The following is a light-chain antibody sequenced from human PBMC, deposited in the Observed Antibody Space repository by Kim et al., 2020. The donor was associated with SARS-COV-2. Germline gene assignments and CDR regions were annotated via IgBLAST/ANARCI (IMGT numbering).Light chain of an antibody. J-gene: IGKJ1*01. CDR2: DAS. CDR3: QEYKSDSWT. V-gene: IGKV1-5*01. CDR1: QSINIW. Sequence: GDRVTITCRASQSINIWLAWYQQKPGKAPNLLIYDASILESGVPSRFSGSGSGTQFTLTISSLQPDDLATYYCQEYKSDSWTFGQGTKVDIK.